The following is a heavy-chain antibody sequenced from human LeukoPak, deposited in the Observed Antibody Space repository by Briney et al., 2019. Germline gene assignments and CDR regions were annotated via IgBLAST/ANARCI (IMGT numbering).Heavy chain of an antibody. Sequence: GGSLRLSCAASGLTFSSYEMNWVRQAPGRGLEWVSYIGNTGRTIYYTDSVKGRFTISRDNAKNSLYLQMNSLRAEDTAIYYCVRGDRYFFDFWGQGTLVTVSS. J-gene: IGHJ4*02. CDR1: GLTFSSYE. CDR2: IGNTGRTI. CDR3: VRGDRYFFDF. V-gene: IGHV3-48*03.